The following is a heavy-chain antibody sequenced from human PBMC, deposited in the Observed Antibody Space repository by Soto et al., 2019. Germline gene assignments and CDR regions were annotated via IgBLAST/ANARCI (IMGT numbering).Heavy chain of an antibody. Sequence: SETLSLTCAVSGGSISSGGYSWSWIRQPPGKGLEWIGYIYHSGSTYYNPSLKSRVTISEDRSKNQFSLKLSSVTAADTAVYYCARADPTGTAPDYWGQGTLVTVSS. CDR3: ARADPTGTAPDY. V-gene: IGHV4-30-2*01. CDR2: IYHSGST. D-gene: IGHD1-1*01. J-gene: IGHJ4*02. CDR1: GGSISSGGYS.